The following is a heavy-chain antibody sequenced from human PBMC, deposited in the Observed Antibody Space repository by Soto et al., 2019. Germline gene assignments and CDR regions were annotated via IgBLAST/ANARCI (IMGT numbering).Heavy chain of an antibody. Sequence: PSETLSLTCTVSGGSISRGGYFWSWIRQHPGKGLEWIGYIYHTGSTNYNPSLKSRVTISVDTSKNQFSLRLTSVTAADTAVYYCARLRLPAAGSSWGPGTLVTVYS. V-gene: IGHV4-31*03. CDR2: IYHTGST. CDR1: GGSISRGGYF. J-gene: IGHJ4*02. D-gene: IGHD6-13*01. CDR3: ARLRLPAAGSS.